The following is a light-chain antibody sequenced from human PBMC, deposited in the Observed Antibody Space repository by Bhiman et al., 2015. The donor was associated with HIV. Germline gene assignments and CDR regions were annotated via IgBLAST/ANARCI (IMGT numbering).Light chain of an antibody. J-gene: IGLJ3*02. Sequence: QSVLTQPPSASGTPGQRVTISCSGSSSNIGDSTVNWYQQLPGTAPKLLIYRSNQRPSGVPDRFSGSKSGTSASLAISGLQAEDEADYYCAAWDDSRNGPVFGGGTKLTVL. CDR2: RSN. V-gene: IGLV1-44*01. CDR3: AAWDDSRNGPV. CDR1: SSNIGDST.